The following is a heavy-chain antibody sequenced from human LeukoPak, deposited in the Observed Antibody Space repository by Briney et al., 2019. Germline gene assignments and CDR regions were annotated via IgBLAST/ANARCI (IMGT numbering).Heavy chain of an antibody. CDR2: INSDGINT. CDR3: ARDSWGYDFVRKAEYYFDY. D-gene: IGHD5-12*01. CDR1: GFTFSNYW. V-gene: IGHV3-74*01. J-gene: IGHJ4*02. Sequence: GGSLRLSCAASGFTFSNYWMHWVRQAPGKGLVWVSRINSDGINTSYADSVKGRFTISRDNSKNTLYLQMNSLRAEDTAVYYCARDSWGYDFVRKAEYYFDYWGQGTLVTVSS.